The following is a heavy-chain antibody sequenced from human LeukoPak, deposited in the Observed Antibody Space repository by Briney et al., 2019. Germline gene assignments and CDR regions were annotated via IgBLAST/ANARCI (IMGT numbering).Heavy chain of an antibody. D-gene: IGHD3/OR15-3a*01. CDR3: TRDWTARSNAFDI. CDR2: INSDGSST. Sequence: PGGSQRLSCAASGFTFSSHYMHWVRQAPGKGLVWVSRINSDGSSTNYADSVKGRFTISRDNAKNTLFLQMNSLRAEDTAVYYCTRDWTARSNAFDIWGQGTMVTVSS. V-gene: IGHV3-74*01. CDR1: GFTFSSHY. J-gene: IGHJ3*02.